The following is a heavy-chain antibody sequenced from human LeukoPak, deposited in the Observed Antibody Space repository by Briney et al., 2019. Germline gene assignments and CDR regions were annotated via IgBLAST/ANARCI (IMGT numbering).Heavy chain of an antibody. CDR1: GFTFSSYA. J-gene: IGHJ4*02. D-gene: IGHD6-6*01. CDR2: ISGSGGST. V-gene: IGHV3-23*01. Sequence: QTGGSLRLSCAASGFTFSSYAMSWVRQAPGKGLEWVSAISGSGGSTYYADSVKGRFTISRDNSKNTVYLQMNSLRAEDTAVYYCARWGSSSPFDYWGQGTLVTVSS. CDR3: ARWGSSSPFDY.